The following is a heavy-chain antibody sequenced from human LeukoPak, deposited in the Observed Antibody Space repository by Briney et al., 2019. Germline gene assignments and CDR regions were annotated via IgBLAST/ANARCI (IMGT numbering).Heavy chain of an antibody. Sequence: PGGSLRLSCAASGFTFSIYAMSWVRQAPGKALEWVSDITSSGDSTYYADSVKGRFTISRDNPKNTLYLQMNSLRAEDTAIYYCVKEYFGFAFDYWGQGTVVTVSS. CDR3: VKEYFGFAFDY. CDR2: ITSSGDST. J-gene: IGHJ4*02. D-gene: IGHD3-9*01. CDR1: GFTFSIYA. V-gene: IGHV3-23*01.